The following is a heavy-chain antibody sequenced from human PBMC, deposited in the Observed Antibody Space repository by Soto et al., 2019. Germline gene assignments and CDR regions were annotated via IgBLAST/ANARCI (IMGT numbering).Heavy chain of an antibody. D-gene: IGHD4-17*01. CDR3: AKEGTTVTTNIDY. CDR2: ISGSGDST. V-gene: IGHV3-23*01. Sequence: EVQLLESGGGLVQPGGSLRLSCVASGFTFNNYPMIWVRQAPGKGLEWVSVISGSGDSTYYADSVKGRFTISRDNSMNTLYLQMNSLRAEDTAVYYCAKEGTTVTTNIDYWGQGTLVTVSS. CDR1: GFTFNNYP. J-gene: IGHJ4*02.